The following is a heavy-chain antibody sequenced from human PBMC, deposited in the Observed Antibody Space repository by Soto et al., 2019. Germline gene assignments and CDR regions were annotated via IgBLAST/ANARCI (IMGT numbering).Heavy chain of an antibody. CDR2: INGDGIST. D-gene: IGHD2-15*01. CDR1: GFTFSSHW. J-gene: IGHJ6*02. V-gene: IGHV3-74*01. Sequence: LRLSCTASGFTFSSHWMDWVRQAPGKGPVWVSRINGDGISTNYAEFVQGRFTISRDNAKNTLYLQMNRPRVEDTGIYYCVGVVNVGYYYYAMDVWGQGTTVTVSS. CDR3: VGVVNVGYYYYAMDV.